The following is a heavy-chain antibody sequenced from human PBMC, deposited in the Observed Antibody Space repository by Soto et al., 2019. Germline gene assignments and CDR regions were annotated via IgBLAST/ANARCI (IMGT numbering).Heavy chain of an antibody. CDR2: ISYDGSNK. CDR1: GFTFSSYG. V-gene: IGHV3-30*18. Sequence: QVQLVESVGGVVQPGRSLRLSCAASGFTFSSYGMHWVRQAPGKGLEWVAVISYDGSNKYYADSVKGRFNISRDNSKNTLYLQMNSLRAEDTAVYYCAKETYSGPLDYWGQGTLVTVSS. D-gene: IGHD2-15*01. J-gene: IGHJ4*02. CDR3: AKETYSGPLDY.